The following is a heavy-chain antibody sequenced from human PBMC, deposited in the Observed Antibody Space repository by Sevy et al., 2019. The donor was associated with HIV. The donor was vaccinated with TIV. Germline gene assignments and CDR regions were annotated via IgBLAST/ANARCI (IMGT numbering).Heavy chain of an antibody. CDR1: GYSISSGYY. CDR3: ARSVSGFDY. D-gene: IGHD3-16*01. Sequence: SETLSLTCAVSGYSISSGYYWGWIRQPPGRGLEWIGSISHSGSTYYNPSLKGRFTISVDTSKNQFSLKLSSVTAADTAVCYCARSVSGFDYWGQGTLVTVSS. V-gene: IGHV4-38-2*01. J-gene: IGHJ4*02. CDR2: ISHSGST.